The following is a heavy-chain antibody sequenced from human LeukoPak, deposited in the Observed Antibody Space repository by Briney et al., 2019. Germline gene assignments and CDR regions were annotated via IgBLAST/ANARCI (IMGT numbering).Heavy chain of an antibody. Sequence: GGSLRLSCAASGFTFSSYWMSWVRQAPGKGLEWVANIKQDGSEKHYVDSVKGRFTISRDNAKKSLFLQMNSLRAEDTAVYYCAKAPGVVVAATRFDYWGQGTLVTVSS. CDR3: AKAPGVVVAATRFDY. CDR1: GFTFSSYW. D-gene: IGHD2-15*01. CDR2: IKQDGSEK. V-gene: IGHV3-7*03. J-gene: IGHJ4*02.